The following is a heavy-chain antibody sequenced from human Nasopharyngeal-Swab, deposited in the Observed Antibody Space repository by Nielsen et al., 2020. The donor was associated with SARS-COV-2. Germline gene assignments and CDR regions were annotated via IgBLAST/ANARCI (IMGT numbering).Heavy chain of an antibody. CDR2: INPSGGST. D-gene: IGHD2-2*01. J-gene: IGHJ6*02. CDR1: GYTFTSYY. Sequence: ASVKVSCKASGYTFTSYYMHWVRQAPGQGLEWMGIINPSGGSTSYAQKLQGRVTMTTDTSTSTAYMELRSLRSDDTAVYYCAREGENLLVPAAMVVWDYYYYGMDVWGQGTTVTVSS. CDR3: AREGENLLVPAAMVVWDYYYYGMDV. V-gene: IGHV1-46*01.